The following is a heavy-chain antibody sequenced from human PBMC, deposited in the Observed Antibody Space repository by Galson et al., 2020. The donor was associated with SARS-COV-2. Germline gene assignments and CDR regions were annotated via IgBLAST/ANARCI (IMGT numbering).Heavy chain of an antibody. J-gene: IGHJ5*02. Sequence: ASVKVSCKVSGYTLTELSMHWVRQAPGKGLEWMGGFDPEDGETIYAQTFQGRVTMTEDTSTDTAYMELSSLRSEDTAVYYCATGPPLSATAIRDNWFDPWGQGTLVTVSS. CDR3: ATGPPLSATAIRDNWFDP. V-gene: IGHV1-24*01. D-gene: IGHD2-2*02. CDR1: GYTLTELS. CDR2: FDPEDGET.